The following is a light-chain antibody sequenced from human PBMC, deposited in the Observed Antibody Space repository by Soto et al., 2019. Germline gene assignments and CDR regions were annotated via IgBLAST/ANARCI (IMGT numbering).Light chain of an antibody. V-gene: IGKV1-5*01. J-gene: IGKJ4*01. CDR2: DAS. CDR1: QTISNW. Sequence: DIQMTQSPSTLSASVGDRVTITCRASQTISNWLAWYQQKPGKAPKVLIYDASTLDGGVPSRFSGRRSGTDFTLTISSLQPSDFATYHCQQYNTYPLTFGGGTKVDIK. CDR3: QQYNTYPLT.